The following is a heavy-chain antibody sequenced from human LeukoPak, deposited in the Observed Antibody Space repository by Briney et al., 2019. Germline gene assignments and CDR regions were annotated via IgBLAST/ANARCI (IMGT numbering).Heavy chain of an antibody. Sequence: GASVKVSCKASGYTFTSYGINWVRQATGQGLEWMGWMNPNNGNTNYAQKLQGRVTMTTDTSTSTAYMELRSLRSDDTAVYYCAREAVVAATPYYFDYWGQGTLVTVSS. CDR3: AREAVVAATPYYFDY. CDR2: MNPNNGNT. V-gene: IGHV1-18*01. D-gene: IGHD2-15*01. J-gene: IGHJ4*02. CDR1: GYTFTSYG.